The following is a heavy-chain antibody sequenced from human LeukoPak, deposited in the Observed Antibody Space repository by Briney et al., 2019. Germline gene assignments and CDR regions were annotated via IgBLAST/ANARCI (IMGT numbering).Heavy chain of an antibody. CDR2: IKQDGSEK. CDR1: GFTFSSYW. Sequence: GGSLRLSCAASGFTFSSYWMSWVRQAPGKGLEWVANIKQDGSEKYYVDSVEGRFTISRDNAKNSLYLQMNSLRAEDTAVYYCARDQGAGIAAAGTWPFDYWGQGTLVTVSS. CDR3: ARDQGAGIAAAGTWPFDY. V-gene: IGHV3-7*01. J-gene: IGHJ4*02. D-gene: IGHD6-13*01.